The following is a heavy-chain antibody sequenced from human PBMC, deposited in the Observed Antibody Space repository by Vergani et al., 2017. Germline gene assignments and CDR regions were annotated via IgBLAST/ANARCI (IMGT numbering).Heavy chain of an antibody. CDR1: GGFISSFL. CDR3: ARHTTVVVAATSVWFDP. Sequence: QVQLQESGPGLVKPSETLSLTCTVSGGFISSFLWSWIRQPPGKGLEWIGYIYYNGSTNYNPSLKSRVTISVDTSKNQFSLKLSSVTAADTAVYYCARHTTVVVAATSVWFDPWGQGTLVTVSS. D-gene: IGHD2-15*01. CDR2: IYYNGST. V-gene: IGHV4-59*08. J-gene: IGHJ5*02.